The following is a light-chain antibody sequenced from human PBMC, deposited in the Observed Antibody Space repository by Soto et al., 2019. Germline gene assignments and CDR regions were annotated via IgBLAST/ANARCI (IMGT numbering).Light chain of an antibody. CDR3: QQLNSYPFT. Sequence: EIVLTQSPGTLSLSPGETASLSCWASQSIISNFLAWYQQRRGQPPRLLIYDSSRRASGIPARFTGSGSGTAFTLTISRVEPEDSATYYCQQLNSYPFTFGPGTKVTLK. J-gene: IGKJ3*01. CDR1: QSIISNF. CDR2: DSS. V-gene: IGKV3D-20*02.